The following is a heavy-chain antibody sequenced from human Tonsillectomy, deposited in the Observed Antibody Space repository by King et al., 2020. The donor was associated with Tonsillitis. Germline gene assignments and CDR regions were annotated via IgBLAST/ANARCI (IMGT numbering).Heavy chain of an antibody. Sequence: QLVESGGGLVQPGGSLKLSCAASGFTFSGSAMHWVRQASGKGLEWVGRIRSKANSYATAYAASVKGRFTISRDDSKNTAYLQMNSLKTEDTAVYYCTRTKNGWELDYWGQGTLVTVSS. CDR3: TRTKNGWELDY. CDR1: GFTFSGSA. J-gene: IGHJ4*02. V-gene: IGHV3-73*01. CDR2: IRSKANSYAT. D-gene: IGHD6-19*01.